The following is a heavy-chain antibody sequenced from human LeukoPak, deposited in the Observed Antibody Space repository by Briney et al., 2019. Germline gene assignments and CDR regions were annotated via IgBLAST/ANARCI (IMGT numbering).Heavy chain of an antibody. J-gene: IGHJ5*02. D-gene: IGHD2-2*01. CDR1: GFTFSSYA. CDR3: AKVIVVVPATPGGFDP. V-gene: IGHV3-23*01. CDR2: ISGSGGST. Sequence: GGSLRLSCAASGFTFSSYAMSWVRQARGKGLEWVSAISGSGGSTYYADSVKGRFTISRDNSKNTLYLQMNSLRAEDTAVYYCAKVIVVVPATPGGFDPWGQGTLVTVSS.